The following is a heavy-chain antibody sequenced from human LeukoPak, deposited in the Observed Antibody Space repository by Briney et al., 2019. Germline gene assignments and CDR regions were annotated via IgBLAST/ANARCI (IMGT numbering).Heavy chain of an antibody. CDR3: ARSVGFYLYYMDV. Sequence: PGGSLRLSCAAPGFTFSSYAMNWVRQAPGKGLEWVSSLTGSGGTTYYADSGEGRFTISRDNSKNTLYLQMDSLRDEDTGVYYCARSVGFYLYYMDVWGRGTTVTISS. V-gene: IGHV3-23*01. CDR2: LTGSGGTT. J-gene: IGHJ6*03. CDR1: GFTFSSYA. D-gene: IGHD1-26*01.